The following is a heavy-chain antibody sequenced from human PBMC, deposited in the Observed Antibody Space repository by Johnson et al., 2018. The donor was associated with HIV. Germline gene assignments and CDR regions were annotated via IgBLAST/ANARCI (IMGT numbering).Heavy chain of an antibody. D-gene: IGHD2-21*01. CDR1: GFTFSSYA. CDR3: TTAVLLI. J-gene: IGHJ3*02. V-gene: IGHV3-15*01. Sequence: VQLVESGGGVVQPGRSLRLSCAASGFTFSSYAMHWVRQAPGKGLAWVGRIKRKTDGGTTDYAAPVKGRFTISRDDSKNTLYLQMNSLKTEDTAVYYCTTAVLLIWGQGTMVTVSS. CDR2: IKRKTDGGTT.